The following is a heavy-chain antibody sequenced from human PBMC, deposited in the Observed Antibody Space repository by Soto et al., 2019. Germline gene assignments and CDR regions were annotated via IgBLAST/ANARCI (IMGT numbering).Heavy chain of an antibody. CDR1: GDSFKNYA. J-gene: IGHJ5*01. Sequence: SVKVSCKTSGDSFKNYAISWVQQAPGQGLEWMGAIVPVYGTTKYAQKFQGRITITADESTSTAYLVLTSLRSEDTALYFCARDKMSSLVVEPPHLFESWGQGTLVPVSS. D-gene: IGHD2-15*01. CDR2: IVPVYGTT. CDR3: ARDKMSSLVVEPPHLFES. V-gene: IGHV1-69*13.